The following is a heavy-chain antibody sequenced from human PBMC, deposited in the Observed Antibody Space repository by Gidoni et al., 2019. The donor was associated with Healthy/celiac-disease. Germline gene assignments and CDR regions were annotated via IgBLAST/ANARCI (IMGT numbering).Heavy chain of an antibody. V-gene: IGHV4-31*03. Sequence: QVQLQESGPGPAKPSQTLALTCTLSGGSISSGGYYRSWIRQHPVKGLEWIGYIYYSGSTYYNPSLKSRVTISVDTSKNQFSLKLSSVTAADTAVYYRARARYGRSSSAVDYWGQGTLVTVSS. CDR3: ARARYGRSSSAVDY. J-gene: IGHJ4*02. CDR2: IYYSGST. CDR1: GGSISSGGYY. D-gene: IGHD6-6*01.